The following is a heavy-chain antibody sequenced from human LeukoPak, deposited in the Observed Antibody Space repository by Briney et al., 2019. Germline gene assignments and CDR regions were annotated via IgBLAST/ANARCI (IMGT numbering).Heavy chain of an antibody. CDR1: GFTFSSYG. J-gene: IGHJ4*02. D-gene: IGHD2-15*01. CDR3: AKFAQRYCSGGSCHPFDY. Sequence: GGSLRLSCAASGFTFSSYGMSWVRQAPGKGLEWVSAISGSGGSTYYVDSVKGRFTISRDNSKNTLYLQMNSLRAEDTAIYHCAKFAQRYCSGGSCHPFDYWGQGTLVTVSS. V-gene: IGHV3-23*01. CDR2: ISGSGGST.